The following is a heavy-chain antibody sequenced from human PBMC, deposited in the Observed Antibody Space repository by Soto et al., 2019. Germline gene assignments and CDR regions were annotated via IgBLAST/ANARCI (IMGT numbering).Heavy chain of an antibody. V-gene: IGHV4-34*01. J-gene: IGHJ4*02. CDR2: INHSGST. Sequence: SETLSLASAVYGGSLSGYDCSWTRQPPGKGQEWIGEINHSGSTNYNPSLKSRATISVDTSKNQFSLKLSSVTAADTAVYYFARGNDYEALENTDFWGKGTLLTGSS. CDR3: ARGNDYEALENTDF. CDR1: GGSLSGYD. D-gene: IGHD4-17*01.